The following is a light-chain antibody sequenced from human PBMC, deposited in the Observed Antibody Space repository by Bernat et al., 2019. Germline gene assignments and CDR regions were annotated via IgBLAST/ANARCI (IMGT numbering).Light chain of an antibody. CDR1: SSNIGNND. V-gene: IGLV1-51*01. J-gene: IGLJ3*02. CDR3: VEWDNSLSAGV. CDR2: DNN. Sequence: QSVLTQPPSVSAAPGQKVTISCSGSSSNIGNNDVSWFQQVPGTAPKLLIYDNNTRPSGIPDRFSGSKSGTSATLGIAGLQTGDEADYYCVEWDNSLSAGVFGGGTKLTVL.